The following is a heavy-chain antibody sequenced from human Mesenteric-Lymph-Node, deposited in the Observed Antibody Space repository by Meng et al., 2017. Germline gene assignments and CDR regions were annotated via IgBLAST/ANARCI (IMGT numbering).Heavy chain of an antibody. CDR1: GFTFSSYA. Sequence: GESLKISCAASGFTFSSYAMSWVRQAPGKGLEWVSAISGSGGSTYYADSVKGRFTISRDNSKNSLYLQMNSLRAEDTAVYYCARDLGMITFGGAPIDDAFDIWGQGTMVTVSS. J-gene: IGHJ3*02. V-gene: IGHV3-23*01. D-gene: IGHD3-16*01. CDR2: ISGSGGST. CDR3: ARDLGMITFGGAPIDDAFDI.